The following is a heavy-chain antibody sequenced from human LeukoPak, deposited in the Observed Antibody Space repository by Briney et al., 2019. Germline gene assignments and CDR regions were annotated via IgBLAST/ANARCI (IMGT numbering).Heavy chain of an antibody. V-gene: IGHV3-43*02. Sequence: QSGGSLRLSCAASGFGFDDYGMHWVRQAPGKGPEWVSLISGDGGSTYYADSVRGRFTISRDNSKNSLYLQMNSLRTEDTALYYCAKDSSSWYYYWGQGTLVTVSS. CDR3: AKDSSSWYYY. CDR2: ISGDGGST. CDR1: GFGFDDYG. J-gene: IGHJ4*02. D-gene: IGHD6-13*01.